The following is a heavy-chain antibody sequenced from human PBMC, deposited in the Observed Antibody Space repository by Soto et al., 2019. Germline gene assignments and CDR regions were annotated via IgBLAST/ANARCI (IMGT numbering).Heavy chain of an antibody. V-gene: IGHV3-30-3*01. CDR2: ISYDGSNK. CDR3: ARERASGSYTYFDY. D-gene: IGHD1-26*01. J-gene: IGHJ4*02. CDR1: GFTFSSYA. Sequence: GGSLRLSCAASGFTFSSYAMHWVRQAPGKGLEWVAVISYDGSNKYYADSVKGRFTISRDNSKNTLYLQMNSLRAEDTAVYYCARERASGSYTYFDYWGQGTRVTVSS.